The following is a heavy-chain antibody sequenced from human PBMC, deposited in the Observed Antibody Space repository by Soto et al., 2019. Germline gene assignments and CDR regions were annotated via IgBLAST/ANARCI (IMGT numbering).Heavy chain of an antibody. V-gene: IGHV3-30*18. J-gene: IGHJ6*02. Sequence: GGSLRLSCAASGFTFSSYGMHWVRQAPGKGLEWVAVISYDGSNKYYADSVKGRFTISRDNSKNTLYLQMNSLRAEDTAVYYCAKERTRRNLYYYYYGMDVWGQGTTVTVSS. D-gene: IGHD1-1*01. CDR2: ISYDGSNK. CDR3: AKERTRRNLYYYYYGMDV. CDR1: GFTFSSYG.